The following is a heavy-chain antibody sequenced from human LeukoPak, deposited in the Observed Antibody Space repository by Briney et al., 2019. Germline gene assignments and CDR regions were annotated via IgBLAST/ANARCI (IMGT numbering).Heavy chain of an antibody. D-gene: IGHD3-10*01. J-gene: IGHJ5*02. CDR2: IYTSGDT. V-gene: IGHV3-53*01. Sequence: GGSLRLSCAASGFTFSNAWMSWVRQAPGKGLEWVSMIYTSGDTYYTDSVKGRFTISRDTSNNTLYLQMNSLRAEDTAVYYCARGLYYGSAPLDPWGQGTLVTVSS. CDR1: GFTFSNAW. CDR3: ARGLYYGSAPLDP.